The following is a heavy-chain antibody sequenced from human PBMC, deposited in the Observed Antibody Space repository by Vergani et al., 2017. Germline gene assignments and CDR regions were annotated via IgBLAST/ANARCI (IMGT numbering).Heavy chain of an antibody. D-gene: IGHD3-3*01. Sequence: QLQLQESGPGLVKPSETLSLTCTVSGGSISSSSYYWGWIRQPPGKGLEWIGSIYYSGSTYYNPSLKSRVTISVDTSKNQFSMKLSSVPAADAAVYYCARLDGYYDFWSGYWASSFDYWGQGTLVTVSS. CDR1: GGSISSSSYY. J-gene: IGHJ4*02. V-gene: IGHV4-39*01. CDR3: ARLDGYYDFWSGYWASSFDY. CDR2: IYYSGST.